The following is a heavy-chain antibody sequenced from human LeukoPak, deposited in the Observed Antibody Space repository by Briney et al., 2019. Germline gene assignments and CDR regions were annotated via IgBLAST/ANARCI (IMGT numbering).Heavy chain of an antibody. CDR3: ARDLGGSLDY. V-gene: IGHV3-74*01. D-gene: IGHD1-26*01. Sequence: GGSLRLSCAAPGFTFSSYWMNWVRQAPGKGLVWVSRIASDGSSTTYADSVKGRFSISRDNAKNTLFLQMNSLRVEDTAVYYCARDLGGSLDYWGQGTLVTVSS. J-gene: IGHJ4*02. CDR2: IASDGSST. CDR1: GFTFSSYW.